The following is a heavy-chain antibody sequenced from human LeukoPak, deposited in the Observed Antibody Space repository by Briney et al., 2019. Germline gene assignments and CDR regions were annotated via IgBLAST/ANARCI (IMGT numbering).Heavy chain of an antibody. V-gene: IGHV1-2*02. D-gene: IGHD2-15*01. Sequence: ASVKVSCKASGYTFTGYYMHWVRQAPGQGLEWMGWINPNSGGTNYAQKFQGRVTMTRDTSISTAYMELSRLRSDDTAVHYCARDGRYCSGGSCYYYYYMDVWGKGTTVTVSS. CDR2: INPNSGGT. J-gene: IGHJ6*03. CDR3: ARDGRYCSGGSCYYYYYMDV. CDR1: GYTFTGYY.